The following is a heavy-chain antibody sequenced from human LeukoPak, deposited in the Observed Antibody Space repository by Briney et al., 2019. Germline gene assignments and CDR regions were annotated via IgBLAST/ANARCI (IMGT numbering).Heavy chain of an antibody. CDR3: ARLRGVGATSPPWN. V-gene: IGHV4-34*01. Sequence: SETLSLTCAVYGGSFSGYYWSWIRQPPGKGLEWIGSIYHSGSTYYNPSLKSRVTISVDTSKNQFSLKLSSVTAADTAVYYCARLRGVGATSPPWNWGQGTMVTVSS. CDR1: GGSFSGYY. D-gene: IGHD1-26*01. CDR2: IYHSGST. J-gene: IGHJ3*01.